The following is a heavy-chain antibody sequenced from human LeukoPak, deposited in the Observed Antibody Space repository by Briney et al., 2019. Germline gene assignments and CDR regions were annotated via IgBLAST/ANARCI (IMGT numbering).Heavy chain of an antibody. D-gene: IGHD2-2*01. CDR2: MNPNSGNT. Sequence: ASVKVSCKASGYTFTSYDINWVRQATGQGLEWMGWMNPNSGNTGYAQKFQGRVTMTRNTSISTAYMELSRLRSDDTAVCYCASFVVVPAADYFDYWGQGTLVTVSS. CDR1: GYTFTSYD. CDR3: ASFVVVPAADYFDY. V-gene: IGHV1-8*01. J-gene: IGHJ4*02.